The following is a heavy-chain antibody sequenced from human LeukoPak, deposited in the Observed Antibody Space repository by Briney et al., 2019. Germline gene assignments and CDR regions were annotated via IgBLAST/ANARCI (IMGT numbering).Heavy chain of an antibody. J-gene: IGHJ4*02. CDR2: INQDGTEK. Sequence: GGSLRLSCSASGFTFNTYWMSWVRQAPGKGLQWVANINQDGTEKYYVDSVKGRFTISRDYAKNSLYLHMNSLRVEDTAVYYCAKVAKYYYGPETYYFFEQWGQGTPVTASS. V-gene: IGHV3-7*01. CDR3: AKVAKYYYGPETYYFFEQ. CDR1: GFTFNTYW. D-gene: IGHD3-10*01.